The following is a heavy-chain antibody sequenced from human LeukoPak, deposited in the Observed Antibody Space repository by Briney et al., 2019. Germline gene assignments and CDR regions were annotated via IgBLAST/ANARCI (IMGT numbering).Heavy chain of an antibody. D-gene: IGHD3-22*01. CDR3: ARGLKIVGTSGYFVY. CDR1: GYTFTSYY. J-gene: IGHJ4*02. Sequence: ASVKVSCKASGYTFTSYYMHWVRQAPGQGLEWMGIINPSGGSTSYAQKFQGRVTMTRDMSTSTVYMELSSLRSEDTAVYYCARGLKIVGTSGYFVYWGQGTLVTVSS. CDR2: INPSGGST. V-gene: IGHV1-46*01.